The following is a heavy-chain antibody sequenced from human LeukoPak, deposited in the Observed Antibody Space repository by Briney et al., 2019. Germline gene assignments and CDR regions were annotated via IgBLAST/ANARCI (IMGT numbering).Heavy chain of an antibody. CDR2: IDPAGSST. Sequence: PGGSLRLPSETSGFRFSANWMHWVRRAPGKGPMWVARIDPAGSSTMYTDSVKVRFTICRDNARNTLDLQMNRLTVDDPAVYYCARKSPQGGNRFFDYWGRGTLVTVFS. J-gene: IGHJ4*02. CDR1: GFRFSANW. CDR3: ARKSPQGGNRFFDY. D-gene: IGHD3-16*01. V-gene: IGHV3-74*03.